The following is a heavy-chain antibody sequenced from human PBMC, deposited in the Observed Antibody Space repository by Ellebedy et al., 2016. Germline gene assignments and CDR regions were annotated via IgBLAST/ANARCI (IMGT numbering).Heavy chain of an antibody. CDR3: ARAGGMGDIAVAVDY. CDR2: IWYDGNNK. D-gene: IGHD6-19*01. Sequence: GGSLRLSCAASGFTFSTYAMHWVRQAPGKGLEWVAFIWYDGNNKYYADSVKGRFTISRDNSKNTLYLQMNSLRADDTALYYCARAGGMGDIAVAVDYWGQGTLVTVS. J-gene: IGHJ4*02. CDR1: GFTFSTYA. V-gene: IGHV3-33*01.